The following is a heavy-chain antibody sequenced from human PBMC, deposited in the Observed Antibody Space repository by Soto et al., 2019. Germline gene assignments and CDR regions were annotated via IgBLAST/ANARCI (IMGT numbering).Heavy chain of an antibody. CDR1: GDSMSTGGYY. Sequence: QVQLQESGPGLVKPSQTLSLICSVSGDSMSTGGYYWTWIRQHPGKGLEWIGHIYTTGTTYYSPSLKSQVTMSIDKPSNRFSLNLNSVTAADTAVYYCSRGRGSTPLRDWGPGALVTVSS. D-gene: IGHD6-13*01. CDR2: IYTTGTT. J-gene: IGHJ4*02. V-gene: IGHV4-31*02. CDR3: SRGRGSTPLRD.